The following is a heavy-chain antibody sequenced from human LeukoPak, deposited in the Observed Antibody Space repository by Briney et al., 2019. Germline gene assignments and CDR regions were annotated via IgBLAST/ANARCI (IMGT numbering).Heavy chain of an antibody. CDR3: AKHYYGSGSQKYYFDY. CDR2: IRYDGSNK. J-gene: IGHJ4*02. CDR1: GFTFSSYG. Sequence: GGSLRLSCAASGFTFSSYGMHWVRQAPGKGLEWVAFIRYDGSNKYYADSVKGRFTISRDNSKNTLYLQMNSLRPEDTAVYYCAKHYYGSGSQKYYFDYWGQGTLVTVSS. V-gene: IGHV3-30*02. D-gene: IGHD3-10*01.